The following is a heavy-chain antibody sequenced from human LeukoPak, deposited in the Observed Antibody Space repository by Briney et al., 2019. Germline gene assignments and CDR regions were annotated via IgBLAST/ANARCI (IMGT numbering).Heavy chain of an antibody. Sequence: GGSLRLSCAASGFTFSSYGMHWVRQAPGKGLEWVAVISYDGSNKYYADSVKGRFTISRDNSKNTLYLQMNSLRPEDTAVYYCAREPDEVYGEDYLDSWGQGTLVTVSS. D-gene: IGHD4-17*01. J-gene: IGHJ4*02. CDR2: ISYDGSNK. CDR3: AREPDEVYGEDYLDS. CDR1: GFTFSSYG. V-gene: IGHV3-30*03.